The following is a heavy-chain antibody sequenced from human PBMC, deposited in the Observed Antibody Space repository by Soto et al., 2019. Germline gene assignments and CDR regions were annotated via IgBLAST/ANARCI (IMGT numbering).Heavy chain of an antibody. D-gene: IGHD3-22*01. CDR2: ISNDGGDK. J-gene: IGHJ3*02. V-gene: IGHV3-30*18. Sequence: QVQLAESGGGVVQPGRSLTITCAASGFTLGTYGIHWVRQAPGKGLEWVAVISNDGGDKYYSDSVMGRFTISRDNSKNTRFLQMNSLRAEDTAVYFCAKEFFDSSGFYPSRDALDIWGQGTVVTVSS. CDR3: AKEFFDSSGFYPSRDALDI. CDR1: GFTLGTYG.